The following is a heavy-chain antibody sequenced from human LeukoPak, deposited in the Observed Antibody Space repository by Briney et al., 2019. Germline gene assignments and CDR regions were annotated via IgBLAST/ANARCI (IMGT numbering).Heavy chain of an antibody. CDR3: PKIPVLVVVAATTWFDP. CDR1: GLTFSSQS. D-gene: IGHD2-15*01. J-gene: IGHJ5*02. V-gene: IGHV3-23*01. CDR2: ISGSGGST. Sequence: PGGSLRLACAASGLTFSSQSIGSVRQPPGNGLEWLSAISGSGGSTYYAACVKGRCTISRDNSTNTLYLQMNSLRAEDTAVYYCPKIPVLVVVAATTWFDPWGQGNLVTVSS.